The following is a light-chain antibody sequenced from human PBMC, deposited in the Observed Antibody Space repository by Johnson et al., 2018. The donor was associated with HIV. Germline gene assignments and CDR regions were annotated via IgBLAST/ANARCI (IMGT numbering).Light chain of an antibody. J-gene: IGLJ1*01. Sequence: QSVLTQSPSVSAAPGQKVTISCSGSSSNIGNNYVSWYQQLPGTAPKLLIYENNKRPSGIPDRFSCSNSGTSATLGIPGLQPGDEADYYCGTWDSSLSAPYVFGTGTKVTVL. V-gene: IGLV1-51*02. CDR1: SSNIGNNY. CDR2: ENN. CDR3: GTWDSSLSAPYV.